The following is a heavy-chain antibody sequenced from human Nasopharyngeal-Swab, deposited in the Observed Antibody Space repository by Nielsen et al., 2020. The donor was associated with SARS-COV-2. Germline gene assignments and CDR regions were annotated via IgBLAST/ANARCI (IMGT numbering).Heavy chain of an antibody. V-gene: IGHV3-30*14. CDR2: ISYDGSSS. D-gene: IGHD2-15*01. CDR3: ARERTDCSGGSCYSYGMDV. Sequence: LSPTCAASGFTFTSYAMHWVRQAPGKGRGWVAVISYDGSSSYYADSVKGRFTISRENAKNSLYLQMNSLRAGDTAVYYCARERTDCSGGSCYSYGMDVWGQGTTVTVSS. J-gene: IGHJ6*02. CDR1: GFTFTSYA.